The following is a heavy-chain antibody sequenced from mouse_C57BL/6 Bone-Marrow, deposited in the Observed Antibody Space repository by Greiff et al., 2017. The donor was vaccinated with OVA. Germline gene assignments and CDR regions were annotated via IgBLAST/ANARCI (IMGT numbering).Heavy chain of an antibody. CDR3: ARQRRWYFDV. CDR2: ISSGGSYT. V-gene: IGHV5-6*01. D-gene: IGHD2-12*01. Sequence: EVQGVESGGDLVKPGGSLKLSCAASGFTFSSYGMSWVRQTPDKRLEWVATISSGGSYTYYPDSVKGRFTISRDNAKNTLYLQQSSLKSEDTAMYYCARQRRWYFDVWGTGTTVTVSS. CDR1: GFTFSSYG. J-gene: IGHJ1*03.